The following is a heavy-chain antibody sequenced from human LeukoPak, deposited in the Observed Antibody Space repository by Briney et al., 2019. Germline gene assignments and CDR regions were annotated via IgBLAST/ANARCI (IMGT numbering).Heavy chain of an antibody. CDR1: GGSISSYY. CDR2: IYYSGST. J-gene: IGHJ3*02. V-gene: IGHV4-59*01. D-gene: IGHD4-11*01. CDR3: AGPYSNDHDAFDI. Sequence: SETLSLTCTVSGGSISSYYWSWIRQPPGKGLEWIGYIYYSGSTNYNPSLKSRVTIPVDTSKNQFSLKLSSVTAADTAVYYCAGPYSNDHDAFDIWGQGTMVTVSS.